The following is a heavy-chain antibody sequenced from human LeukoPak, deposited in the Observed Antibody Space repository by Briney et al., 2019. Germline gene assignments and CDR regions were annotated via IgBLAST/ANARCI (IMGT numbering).Heavy chain of an antibody. CDR1: GGSFSGYY. J-gene: IGHJ5*01. D-gene: IGHD6-6*01. CDR2: IYYSGST. CDR3: ARRDIAARLNWFDS. Sequence: SETLSLTCAVYGGSFSGYYWGWIRQPPGKGLEWIGNIYYSGSTYYNPSLKSRVTISLDTSKNQSSLKLSSVTAADTAVYYCARRDIAARLNWFDSWGQGTLVTVSS. V-gene: IGHV4-34*01.